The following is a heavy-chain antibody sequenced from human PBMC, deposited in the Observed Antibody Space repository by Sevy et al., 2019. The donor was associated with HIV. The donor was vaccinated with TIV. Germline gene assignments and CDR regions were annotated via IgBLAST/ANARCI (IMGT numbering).Heavy chain of an antibody. Sequence: GGSLRLSCAASGFTFSGSAMHWVRQASGKGLEWVGRIRSKANSYATAYAASVKGRLTISRDDSKNTAYLQMNSLKTEDTAVYYCTRNPDYYDSSGYPDFDYWGQGTLVTVSS. V-gene: IGHV3-73*01. CDR2: IRSKANSYAT. D-gene: IGHD3-22*01. J-gene: IGHJ4*02. CDR3: TRNPDYYDSSGYPDFDY. CDR1: GFTFSGSA.